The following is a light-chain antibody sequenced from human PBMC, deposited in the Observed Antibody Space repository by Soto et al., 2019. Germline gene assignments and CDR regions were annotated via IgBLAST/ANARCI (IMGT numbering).Light chain of an antibody. CDR1: SSDVGGYNF. CDR3: SSYTSNSAPYV. V-gene: IGLV2-14*03. CDR2: DVT. J-gene: IGLJ1*01. Sequence: QSALTQPASVSGSPGQSITISCTGTSSDVGGYNFVSWYQHHPGKAPQLMIYDVTNRPSGVSIRFSGSKSGNTASLTISGLQAEDEADYYCSSYTSNSAPYVFGSGTKVTVL.